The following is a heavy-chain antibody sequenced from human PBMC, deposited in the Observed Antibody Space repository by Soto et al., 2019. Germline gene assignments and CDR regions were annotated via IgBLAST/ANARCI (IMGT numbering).Heavy chain of an antibody. CDR1: GDSMSGFY. Sequence: SETLSLTCTVSGDSMSGFYWSWIRQTPGKGLEWIGYINYVGRTSYYSPSLQSRVTISLDSSKNQFSLILSSVTAADTAVFFCARFRRNYFDYWGQGTQVTVSS. V-gene: IGHV4-59*01. J-gene: IGHJ4*02. CDR2: INYVGRTS. CDR3: ARFRRNYFDY. D-gene: IGHD3-10*01.